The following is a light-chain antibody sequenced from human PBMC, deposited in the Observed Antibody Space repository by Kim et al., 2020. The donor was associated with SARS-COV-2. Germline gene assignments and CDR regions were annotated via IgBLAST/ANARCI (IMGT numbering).Light chain of an antibody. V-gene: IGKV3-11*01. CDR1: LGVNNY. CDR2: HAS. CDR3: QQRSKWPLT. Sequence: LSPEETAPPSWAASLGVNNYLAWYQQKPGQAPRLLIYHASNRAPGIPGRFSGSGSGTDFTLAISSLEPEDFAVYYCQQRSKWPLTFGGGTKVDIK. J-gene: IGKJ4*01.